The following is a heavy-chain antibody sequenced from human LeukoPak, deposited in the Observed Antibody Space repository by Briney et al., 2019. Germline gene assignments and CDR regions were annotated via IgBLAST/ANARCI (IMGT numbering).Heavy chain of an antibody. Sequence: PGGSLRLSCAASGFTFSTYAMTWVRQAPGKGLEWVSGISGSGSSTYSADSVKGRILISRDNSKNTLYLQMNGLRAEDTAVYYCAKARDFDFWSGYSNWFDPGGQGTLVTVSS. CDR1: GFTFSTYA. D-gene: IGHD3-3*01. CDR2: ISGSGSST. V-gene: IGHV3-23*01. CDR3: AKARDFDFWSGYSNWFDP. J-gene: IGHJ5*02.